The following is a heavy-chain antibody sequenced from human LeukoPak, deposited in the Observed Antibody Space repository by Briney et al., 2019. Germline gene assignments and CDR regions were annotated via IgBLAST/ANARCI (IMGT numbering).Heavy chain of an antibody. CDR1: GYTFTSYD. J-gene: IGHJ4*02. V-gene: IGHV1-8*01. CDR2: MNPNSGNT. D-gene: IGHD3-3*01. CDR3: ARGKATTIFGVVKQITFDY. Sequence: EASVKVSCKASGYTFTSYDINWVRQATGQGLEWMGWMNPNSGNTGYAQKFQGRVTMTRNTSISTAYMELSSLRSEDTAVYYCARGKATTIFGVVKQITFDYWGQGTLVTVSS.